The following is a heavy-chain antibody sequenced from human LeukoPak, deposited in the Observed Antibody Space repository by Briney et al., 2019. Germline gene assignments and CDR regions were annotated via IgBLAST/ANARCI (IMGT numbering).Heavy chain of an antibody. CDR2: ITWNSGDI. D-gene: IGHD2-8*01. CDR1: GFTFEDYA. CDR3: ANVRPLNDY. Sequence: TGGSLRLSCAASGFTFEDYAMHWVRQAPGKGLEWVSGITWNSGDIGYADSVKGRFTISRDNSKNTLYLQMNSLRAEDTAVYYCANVRPLNDYWGQGTLVTVSS. V-gene: IGHV3-9*01. J-gene: IGHJ4*02.